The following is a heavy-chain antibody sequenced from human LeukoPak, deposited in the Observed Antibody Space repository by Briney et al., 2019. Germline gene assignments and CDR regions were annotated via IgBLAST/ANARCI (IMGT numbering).Heavy chain of an antibody. CDR2: INPSGGST. CDR3: ARVGLHAFDI. CDR1: GYTFTNYY. V-gene: IGHV1-46*01. Sequence: ASVKVSCKASGYTFTNYYMHWVRQAPGQGLEWMGIINPSGGSTNYAQKFQGRVTITADESTSTAYMELSSLRSEDTAVYYCARVGLHAFDIWGQGTMVTVSS. J-gene: IGHJ3*02.